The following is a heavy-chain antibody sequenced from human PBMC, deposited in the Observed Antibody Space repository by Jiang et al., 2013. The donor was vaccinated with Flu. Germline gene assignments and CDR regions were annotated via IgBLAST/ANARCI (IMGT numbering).Heavy chain of an antibody. CDR2: IWYDGTNK. V-gene: IGHV3-33*01. Sequence: VQLLESGGGVIQPGRSLRLSCAASGFSFSSYGMHWVRQAPGKGLEWVAVIWYDGTNKNYADSVKGRFTISRDNSKNTLYLQMNSLRAEDTAVYYCARDLGVVNYYQGLDVWGQGTTVTVSS. CDR3: ARDLGVVNYYQGLDV. J-gene: IGHJ6*02. CDR1: GFSFSSYG. D-gene: IGHD3-3*01.